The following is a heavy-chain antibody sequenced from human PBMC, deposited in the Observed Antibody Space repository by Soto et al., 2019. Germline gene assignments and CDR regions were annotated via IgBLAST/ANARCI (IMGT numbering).Heavy chain of an antibody. Sequence: GGSLRLSCAASGFTFSSYAMSWVRQAPGKGLEWVSAISGSGGSTYYADSVKGRFTISRDNSKNRLYLQMNSLRAEDTAVYYCAKDPNYYGSGIINWFDPWGQGTLVTVSS. CDR2: ISGSGGST. CDR3: AKDPNYYGSGIINWFDP. D-gene: IGHD3-10*01. J-gene: IGHJ5*02. CDR1: GFTFSSYA. V-gene: IGHV3-23*01.